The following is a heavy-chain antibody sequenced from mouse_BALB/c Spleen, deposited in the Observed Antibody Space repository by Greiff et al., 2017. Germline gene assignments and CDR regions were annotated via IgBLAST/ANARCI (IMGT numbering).Heavy chain of an antibody. Sequence: EVQLVESGGGLVQPGGSLRLSCATSGFTFTDYYMSWVRQPPGKALEWLGFIRNKANGYTTEYSASVKGRFTISRDNSQSILYLQMNTLRAEDSATYYCARAAGNYYFDYWGQGTTLTVSS. D-gene: IGHD2-1*01. J-gene: IGHJ2*01. CDR2: IRNKANGYTT. CDR1: GFTFTDYY. V-gene: IGHV7-3*02. CDR3: ARAAGNYYFDY.